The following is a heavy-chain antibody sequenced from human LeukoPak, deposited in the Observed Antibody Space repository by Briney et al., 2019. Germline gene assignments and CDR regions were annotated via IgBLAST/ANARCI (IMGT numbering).Heavy chain of an antibody. J-gene: IGHJ2*01. Sequence: SQTLSLTCAISGDSVSSNSAAWNWIRQSPSRGLEWLGRTYYRSKWYNDYAVSVKSRITINPDTSKNQFSLQLNSVTPEDTAVYYCAREPDPDDYGDPNWYFDLWGRGTLVTVSS. CDR1: GDSVSSNSAA. CDR3: AREPDPDDYGDPNWYFDL. CDR2: TYYRSKWYN. D-gene: IGHD4-17*01. V-gene: IGHV6-1*01.